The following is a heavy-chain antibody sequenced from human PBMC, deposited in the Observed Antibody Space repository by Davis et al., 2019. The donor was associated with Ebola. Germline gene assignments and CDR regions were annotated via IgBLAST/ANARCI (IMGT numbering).Heavy chain of an antibody. Sequence: AASVKVSCKASGGTFSSYAISWVRQAPGQGLEWMGGIIPIFGTANYAQKFQGRVTITADESTNTAYMELSSLRSEDTAVYYCAWGSSSYYYYGMDVWGQGTTVTVSS. CDR3: AWGSSSYYYYGMDV. V-gene: IGHV1-69*13. CDR1: GGTFSSYA. J-gene: IGHJ6*02. CDR2: IIPIFGTA. D-gene: IGHD7-27*01.